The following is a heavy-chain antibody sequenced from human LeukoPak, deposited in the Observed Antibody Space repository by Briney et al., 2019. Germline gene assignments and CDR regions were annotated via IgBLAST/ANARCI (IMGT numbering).Heavy chain of an antibody. V-gene: IGHV4-31*03. CDR2: IFYSGST. CDR1: GGSIRSGDYY. J-gene: IGHJ6*02. CDR3: ARDRVLSLSMVRDTFYGMGV. Sequence: SETLSLTCTVSGGSIRSGDYYWSWVRQHPGEGLEWIGFIFYSGSTSYNPSLKSRVTMSVDTSKNQFSLNLRSVTAADMAVYYCARDRVLSLSMVRDTFYGMGVWGQGTTVTVSS. D-gene: IGHD3-10*01.